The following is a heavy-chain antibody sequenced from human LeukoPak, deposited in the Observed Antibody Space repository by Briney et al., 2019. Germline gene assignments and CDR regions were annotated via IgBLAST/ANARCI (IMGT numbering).Heavy chain of an antibody. CDR2: ISSSSSYI. CDR1: GFTFSSYK. J-gene: IGHJ4*02. Sequence: GGTLRLSCAASGFTFSSYKMNWVRQAPGKGLEWVSSISSSSSYIYYADSVRGRFTISRDNAKNSLYLQTNSLRAEDTAVYYCARERISSGSLDYWGQGTLVTVSS. V-gene: IGHV3-21*01. D-gene: IGHD3-10*01. CDR3: ARERISSGSLDY.